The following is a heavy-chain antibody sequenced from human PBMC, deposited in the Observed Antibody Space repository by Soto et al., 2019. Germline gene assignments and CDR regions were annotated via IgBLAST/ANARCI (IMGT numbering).Heavy chain of an antibody. V-gene: IGHV4-34*01. CDR1: GGSFSGYY. J-gene: IGHJ4*02. D-gene: IGHD6-19*01. Sequence: QVQLQQWGAGLLKPSETLSLTCAVYGGSFSGYYWSWIRQPPGTGLEWIGEINHSGSTNYNPSLTRRVTITVDASKKHFSLKLSSVTAADTAVNYCARDPRYSSGWYVRLYYFAYWGQGTLVTVSS. CDR2: INHSGST. CDR3: ARDPRYSSGWYVRLYYFAY.